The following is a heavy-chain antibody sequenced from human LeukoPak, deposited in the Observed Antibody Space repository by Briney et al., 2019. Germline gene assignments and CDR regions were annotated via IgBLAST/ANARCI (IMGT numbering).Heavy chain of an antibody. CDR3: ARGEVWIEEGR. J-gene: IGHJ4*02. CDR1: GFTVSSNH. CDR2: IYSGGST. D-gene: IGHD1-1*01. V-gene: IGHV3-66*01. Sequence: GGSLRLSCAASGFTVSSNHMSWVRQAPGKGLEWVSVIYSGGSTYYADSVKGRFTISRDNSKSTLYLQMNSLRAEDTAVYYCARGEVWIEEGRWGQGTLVTVSS.